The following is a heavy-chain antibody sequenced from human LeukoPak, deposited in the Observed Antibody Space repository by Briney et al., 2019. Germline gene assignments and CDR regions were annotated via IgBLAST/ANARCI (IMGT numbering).Heavy chain of an antibody. CDR1: GGSISSYY. CDR2: IYYSGST. J-gene: IGHJ4*02. CDR3: ARFGGSYYHFDY. Sequence: SETLSLTCTVSGGSISSYYWSWIRQPPGKGLEWIGYIYYSGSTNYNPSLKSRVTISVDTSKNQFSLKLSSVTAADTAVYYCARFGGSYYHFDYWGQGTLVTVSS. V-gene: IGHV4-59*08. D-gene: IGHD1-26*01.